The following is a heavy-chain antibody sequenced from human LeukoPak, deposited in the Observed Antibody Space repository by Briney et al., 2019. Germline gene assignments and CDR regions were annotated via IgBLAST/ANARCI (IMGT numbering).Heavy chain of an antibody. CDR3: ARHIGGGIEDMDV. CDR2: IYVTWT. D-gene: IGHD3-16*02. J-gene: IGHJ6*03. CDR1: GGSVSSDY. V-gene: IGHV4-59*08. Sequence: SETLSLTCTGSGGSVSSDYWTWIRQPPGKGLEWIGYIYVTWTRYNPYLQRPGTIPLHRSTNQSLLKMSSVTAADTAVYYCARHIGGGIEDMDVWGKGTKVIVSS.